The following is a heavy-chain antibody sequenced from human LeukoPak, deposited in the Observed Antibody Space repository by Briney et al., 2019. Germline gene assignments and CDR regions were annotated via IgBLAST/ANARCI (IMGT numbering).Heavy chain of an antibody. CDR1: GGSISSYY. CDR3: AREGGRDGYDY. Sequence: SETLSLTCTVSGGSISSYYWSWIRQPPGKGLEWIGYIYYSGSTNYNPSLKSRVTISVDTSKNQFSLKLSSVTAADTAVYYCAREGGRDGYDYWGQGTLVTVSS. V-gene: IGHV4-59*01. D-gene: IGHD5-24*01. J-gene: IGHJ4*02. CDR2: IYYSGST.